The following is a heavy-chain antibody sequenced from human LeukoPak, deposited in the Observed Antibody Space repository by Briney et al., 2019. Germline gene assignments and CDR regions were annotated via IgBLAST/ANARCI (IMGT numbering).Heavy chain of an antibody. D-gene: IGHD3-22*01. CDR2: INPNSGGT. J-gene: IGHJ4*02. V-gene: IGHV1-2*02. CDR1: GYTFTGYY. Sequence: ASMKVSCKASGYTFTGYYMHWVRQAPGQGLEWMGWINPNSGGTNYAQKFQGRVTMTRDTSISTAYMELSRLRSDDTAVYYCARDEGTYYYDSSGYYYNYWGQGTLVTVSS. CDR3: ARDEGTYYYDSSGYYYNY.